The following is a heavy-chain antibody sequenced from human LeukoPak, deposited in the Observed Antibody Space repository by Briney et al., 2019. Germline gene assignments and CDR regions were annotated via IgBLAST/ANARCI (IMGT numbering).Heavy chain of an antibody. J-gene: IGHJ3*01. V-gene: IGHV1-24*01. CDR2: IDYEDGET. D-gene: IGHD3-3*01. CDR1: GCSRIELW. Sequence: GSVKDSCKVTGCSRIELWMHWVRQAPGKGLEWMGGIDYEDGETRYAQKFQGRVTMTEDTATDTAYLELSSLTSNDTAVYYCATHTISGVVTYAFQLWGRGTLVTVSS. CDR3: ATHTISGVVTYAFQL.